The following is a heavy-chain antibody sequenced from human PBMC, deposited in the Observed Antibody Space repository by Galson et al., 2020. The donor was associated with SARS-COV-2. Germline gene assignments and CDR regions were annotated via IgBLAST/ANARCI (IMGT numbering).Heavy chain of an antibody. D-gene: IGHD1-26*01. V-gene: IGHV3-30-3*01. CDR2: ISYDGSNK. CDR3: ARDSGSYLDL. CDR1: GFTFSSYA. J-gene: IGHJ5*02. Sequence: TGGSLRLSCAASGFTFSSYAMHWVRQAPGKGLEWVAVISYDGSNKYYADSVKGRFTISRDNSKNTLYLQMNSLRAKDTAVYYCARDSGSYLDLWGQGTLVTVSS.